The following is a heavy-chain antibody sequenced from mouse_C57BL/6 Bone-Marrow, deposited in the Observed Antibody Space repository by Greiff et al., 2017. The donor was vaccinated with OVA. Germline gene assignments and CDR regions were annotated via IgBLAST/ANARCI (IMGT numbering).Heavy chain of an antibody. J-gene: IGHJ2*01. D-gene: IGHD2-2*01. CDR1: GYTFTSYW. CDR3: ARCTMVSDY. Sequence: VQLQQLGAELVKPGASVKLSCKASGYTFTSYWMHWVKQRPGQGLEWIGMIHPKSGSTNYNEKLKSKATLTVDKSSITAYMQLSSLTSEDSAVYYYARCTMVSDYWGQCTTLTDSS. CDR2: IHPKSGST. V-gene: IGHV1-64*01.